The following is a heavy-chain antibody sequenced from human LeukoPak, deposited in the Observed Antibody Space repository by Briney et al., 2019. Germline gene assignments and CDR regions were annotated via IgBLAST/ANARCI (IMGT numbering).Heavy chain of an antibody. CDR3: ATRAAAGTSDAFDI. CDR2: ISSSGSTI. Sequence: PGRSLRLSCARSVGTVCVYYMSWYRYAPGKGLEWVSYISSSGSTIYYADSVKGRFTISRDNAKNSLCLQMNSLRAEDTAVYYCATRAAAGTSDAFDIWGQGTMVTVSS. CDR1: VGTVCVYY. D-gene: IGHD6-13*01. V-gene: IGHV3-11*01. J-gene: IGHJ3*02.